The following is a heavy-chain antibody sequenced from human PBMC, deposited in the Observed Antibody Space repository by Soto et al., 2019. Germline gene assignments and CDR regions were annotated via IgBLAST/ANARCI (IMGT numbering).Heavy chain of an antibody. Sequence: EVQLVESGGGLVQPGGSLRLSCAASGVTFTNYWMHWVRQAPGKGLVWVSRISPVGSSTDYADSVKGRFTVSRDNAKNTQYLQMNSLRAEDTAVYFCARDGEGYWGQGTLVTVSS. CDR2: ISPVGSST. CDR3: ARDGEGY. J-gene: IGHJ4*02. CDR1: GVTFTNYW. V-gene: IGHV3-74*01. D-gene: IGHD2-15*01.